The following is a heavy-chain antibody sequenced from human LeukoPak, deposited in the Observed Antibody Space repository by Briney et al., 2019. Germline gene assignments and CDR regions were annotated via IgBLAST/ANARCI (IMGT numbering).Heavy chain of an antibody. CDR2: IIPILGIA. D-gene: IGHD4-17*01. Sequence: SVKVSCKASGGTFSSYAISWVRQAPGQGLEWMGRIIPILGIANYAQKFQGRVTITADKSTSTAYMELSSLRSEDTAVYYCARKTPYGDSTVDYWGQGTLVTVSS. CDR1: GGTFSSYA. V-gene: IGHV1-69*04. CDR3: ARKTPYGDSTVDY. J-gene: IGHJ4*02.